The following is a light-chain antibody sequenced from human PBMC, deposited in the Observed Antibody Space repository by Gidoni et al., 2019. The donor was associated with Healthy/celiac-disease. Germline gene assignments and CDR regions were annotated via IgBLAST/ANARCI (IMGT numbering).Light chain of an antibody. Sequence: EIVLTQSPATLSLSPGERAPLSCRASQSVSSDLAWYQQKPGQAPRLLSYDASNRATGIPARFSGSGSGTDFTLAISSLEPEDFAVYYCQQRSNWLTFGGGTKVEIK. CDR2: DAS. V-gene: IGKV3-11*01. J-gene: IGKJ4*01. CDR3: QQRSNWLT. CDR1: QSVSSD.